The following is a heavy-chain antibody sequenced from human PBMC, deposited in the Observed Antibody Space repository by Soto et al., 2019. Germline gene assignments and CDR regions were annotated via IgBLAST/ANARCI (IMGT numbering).Heavy chain of an antibody. Sequence: ESGGGLVQPGGSLRLSCAASGFTFSSYAMHWVRQAPGKGLEYVSAISSNGGSTYYANSVKGRFTISRDNSKNTLYLQMGSLRAEEMAVYYCARDYDSSSRTVGYYYYYMDVWGKGTTVTVSS. V-gene: IGHV3-64*01. CDR1: GFTFSSYA. J-gene: IGHJ6*03. CDR3: ARDYDSSSRTVGYYYYYMDV. CDR2: ISSNGGST. D-gene: IGHD6-6*01.